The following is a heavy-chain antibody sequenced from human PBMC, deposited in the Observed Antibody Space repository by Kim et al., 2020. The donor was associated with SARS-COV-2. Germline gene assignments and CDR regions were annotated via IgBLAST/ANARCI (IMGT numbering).Heavy chain of an antibody. Sequence: SETLSLTCTVSGGSISSYYWSWIRQPPGKGLEWIGYIYYSGSTNYNPSLKSRVTISVDTSKNQFSLKLSSVTAADTAVYYCARRKGWGDPFDYWGQGTLV. J-gene: IGHJ4*02. CDR1: GGSISSYY. CDR3: ARRKGWGDPFDY. V-gene: IGHV4-59*08. D-gene: IGHD3-16*01. CDR2: IYYSGST.